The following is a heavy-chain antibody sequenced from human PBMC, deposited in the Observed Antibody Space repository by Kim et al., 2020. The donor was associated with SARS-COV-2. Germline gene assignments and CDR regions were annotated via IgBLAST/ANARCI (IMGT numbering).Heavy chain of an antibody. D-gene: IGHD3-10*01. J-gene: IGHJ4*02. V-gene: IGHV3-74*01. CDR3: ARDLSGAADY. Sequence: STTNYAESVRGRFTIAGGNAENTLCLQMNSLTAEDTAVYYCARDLSGAADYWGQGTLVTVSS. CDR2: STT.